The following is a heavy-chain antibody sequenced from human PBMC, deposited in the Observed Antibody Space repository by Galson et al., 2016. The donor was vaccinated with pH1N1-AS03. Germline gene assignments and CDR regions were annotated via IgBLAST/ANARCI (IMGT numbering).Heavy chain of an antibody. CDR2: ICPDDSDS. D-gene: IGHD2/OR15-2a*01. V-gene: IGHV5-51*01. Sequence: QSGAEVKKPGESLKISCRASGYTFSIYCIGWVRQMPGRGLEWMGIICPDDSDSRYSPSFQGRVTISADKSSSTTYLQWTSLKASDTALYFCARHVVPVSMRPDYSQYYTMDVWGQGTTVTVSS. CDR3: ARHVVPVSMRPDYSQYYTMDV. CDR1: GYTFSIYC. J-gene: IGHJ6*02.